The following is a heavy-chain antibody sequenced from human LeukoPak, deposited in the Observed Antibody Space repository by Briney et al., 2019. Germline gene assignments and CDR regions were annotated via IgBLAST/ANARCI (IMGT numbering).Heavy chain of an antibody. D-gene: IGHD5-18*01. CDR3: AREGPQGDTAMVYYFDY. V-gene: IGHV3-74*01. Sequence: PGGSLRHSCAASGFTFSSYWMHWVRQAPGKGLVWVSRINSDGSSTSYADSVKGRFTISRDNAKNTLYLQTNSLRAEDTAVYYCAREGPQGDTAMVYYFDYWGQGTLVTVSS. CDR2: INSDGSST. CDR1: GFTFSSYW. J-gene: IGHJ4*02.